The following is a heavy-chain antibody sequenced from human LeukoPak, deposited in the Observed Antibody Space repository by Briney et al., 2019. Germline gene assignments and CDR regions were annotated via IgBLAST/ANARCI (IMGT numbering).Heavy chain of an antibody. Sequence: GGSLRLSCAASGFTFSSYWMHWVRQAPGKGLVWVSRINSDGSSTSYADSVKGRFTISRDNAKNTLYLQMNSLRAKDTAVYYCARIGTWELLNNWGQGTLVTVSS. CDR3: ARIGTWELLNN. J-gene: IGHJ4*02. D-gene: IGHD1-26*01. V-gene: IGHV3-74*01. CDR1: GFTFSSYW. CDR2: INSDGSST.